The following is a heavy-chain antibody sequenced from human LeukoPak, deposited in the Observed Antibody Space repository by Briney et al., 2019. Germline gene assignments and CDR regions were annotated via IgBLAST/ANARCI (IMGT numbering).Heavy chain of an antibody. CDR3: AGQRSNWDSTLNYYYYMDV. J-gene: IGHJ6*03. CDR2: IYYSGST. D-gene: IGHD6-13*01. Sequence: SETLSLTCTVSGGSISSYYWSWIRQPPGKGLEWIGYIYYSGSTNYNPSLKSRVTISVDTSKNQFSLKLSSVTAADTAVYYCAGQRSNWDSTLNYYYYMDVWGKGTTVTISS. V-gene: IGHV4-59*01. CDR1: GGSISSYY.